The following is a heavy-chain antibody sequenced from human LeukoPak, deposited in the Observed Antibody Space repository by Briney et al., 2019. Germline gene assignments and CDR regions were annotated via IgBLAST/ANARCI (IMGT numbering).Heavy chain of an antibody. D-gene: IGHD6-19*01. CDR2: ISGSGGST. V-gene: IGHV3-23*01. CDR3: AKTPGAVPDAFDI. CDR1: GFTFSDYY. Sequence: GGSLRLSCAASGFTFSDYYMTWIRQAPGKGMEWVSAISGSGGSTYYADSVKGRFTISRDNSKTTPYLQMNSLRAEDTAVYYCAKTPGAVPDAFDIWGQGTMVTVSS. J-gene: IGHJ3*02.